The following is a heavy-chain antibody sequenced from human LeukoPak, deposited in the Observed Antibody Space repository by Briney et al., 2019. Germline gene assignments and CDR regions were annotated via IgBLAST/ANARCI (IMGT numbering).Heavy chain of an antibody. J-gene: IGHJ3*02. V-gene: IGHV4-38-2*02. CDR3: ARDVNRAFDI. CDR2: IYHSGRT. Sequence: SETLSLTCTVSGYSISSGYYWGWIRQPPGKGLEWIGSIYHSGRTYYNPSLKSRVTISVDTSKNQFSLKLSSVTAADTAVYYCARDVNRAFDIWGQGTMVTVSS. D-gene: IGHD2/OR15-2a*01. CDR1: GYSISSGYY.